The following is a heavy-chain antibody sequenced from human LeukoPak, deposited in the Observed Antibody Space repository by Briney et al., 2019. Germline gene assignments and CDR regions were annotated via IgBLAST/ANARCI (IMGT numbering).Heavy chain of an antibody. J-gene: IGHJ4*02. V-gene: IGHV1-69*01. D-gene: IGHD6-13*01. CDR2: IIPIFGTA. CDR1: GGTFSSYA. CDR3: ARDKSAAAGPTDLYYFDH. Sequence: SVKVSCKASGGTFSSYAISWVRQAPGQGLEWMGGIIPIFGTANYAQKFQGRVTITADESTSTAYMELSSLRSEDTAVYYCARDKSAAAGPTDLYYFDHWGQGTLVTVSS.